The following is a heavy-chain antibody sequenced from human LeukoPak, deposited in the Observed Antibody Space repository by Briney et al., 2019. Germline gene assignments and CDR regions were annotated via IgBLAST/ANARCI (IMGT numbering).Heavy chain of an antibody. Sequence: SETLSLTCTVSGGSISSYYWSWIRQPPGKGLEWIGEINHSGSTNYNPSLKSRVTISVDTSKNQFSLKLSSVTAADTAVYYCARPYRPYDSSGYYCGFDYWGQGTLVTVSS. V-gene: IGHV4-34*01. D-gene: IGHD3-22*01. CDR1: GGSISSYY. CDR3: ARPYRPYDSSGYYCGFDY. J-gene: IGHJ4*02. CDR2: INHSGST.